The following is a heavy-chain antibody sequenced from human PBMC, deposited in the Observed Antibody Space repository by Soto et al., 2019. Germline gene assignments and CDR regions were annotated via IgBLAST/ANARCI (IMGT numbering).Heavy chain of an antibody. Sequence: SETLSLTCKVSGGSISSDGYYWNWLRQLPGRGLEWIGYIYYSGSTYYSPSLKSRVTISVDTSKNQFSLKLSSVTAADTAVSYCARDCGSQGRYYYYYFGMDVWGQGTTVTDSS. V-gene: IGHV4-31*03. CDR2: IYYSGST. CDR1: GGSISSDGYY. J-gene: IGHJ6*02. CDR3: ARDCGSQGRYYYYYFGMDV. D-gene: IGHD3-16*01.